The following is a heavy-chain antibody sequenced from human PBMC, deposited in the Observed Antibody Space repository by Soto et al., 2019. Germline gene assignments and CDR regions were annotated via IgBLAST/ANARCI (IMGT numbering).Heavy chain of an antibody. V-gene: IGHV5-51*01. CDR3: ARRRDFTRITIFGAPARRDYYGMDV. D-gene: IGHD3-3*01. CDR1: GYSFTSYW. J-gene: IGHJ6*02. Sequence: GESLKISCKGSGYSFTSYWIGWVRQMPGKGLEWMGIIYPGDSDTRYSPSFQGQVTISADKSISTAYLQWSSLKASDTAMYYCARRRDFTRITIFGAPARRDYYGMDVWGQGTTVTVSS. CDR2: IYPGDSDT.